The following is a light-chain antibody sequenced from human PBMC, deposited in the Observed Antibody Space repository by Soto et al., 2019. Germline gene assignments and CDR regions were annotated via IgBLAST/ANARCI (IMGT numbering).Light chain of an antibody. CDR3: MQGTHWPWT. CDR2: KVS. V-gene: IGKV2-30*01. J-gene: IGKJ1*01. Sequence: DVVMTQSPLSLPVTLGQPASISCRSSQSLVYSDGITHLNWFHQRPGQSPRRLIYKVSTRDSGVPDRFSGSGSGTDFTLKISRVEAEDVGIYYCMQGTHWPWTFGQGTKVEIK. CDR1: QSLVYSDGITH.